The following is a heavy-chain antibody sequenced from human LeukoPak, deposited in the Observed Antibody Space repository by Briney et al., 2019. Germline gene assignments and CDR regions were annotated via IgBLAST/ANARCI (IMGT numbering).Heavy chain of an antibody. CDR3: ARSCSGGSCYSRYYFDY. CDR2: IIPIFGTA. CDR1: GGTFSSYA. V-gene: IGHV1-69*05. D-gene: IGHD2-15*01. J-gene: IGHJ4*02. Sequence: VASVKVSCKASGGTFSSYAISWVRQAPGQGLEWMGRIIPIFGTANYAQKFQGRVTITTDESTSTAYMELSSLRSEDTAVYYCARSCSGGSCYSRYYFDYWGQGTLVTVSS.